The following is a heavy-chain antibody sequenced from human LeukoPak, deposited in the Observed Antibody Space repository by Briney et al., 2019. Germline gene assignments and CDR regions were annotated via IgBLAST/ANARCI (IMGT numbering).Heavy chain of an antibody. J-gene: IGHJ4*02. CDR2: IYYSGST. Sequence: SETLSLTCTVSGGSISSYYWSWIRQPPGKGLEWIGYIYYSGSTNYNPSLKSRVTMSVDRSKNQFSLKLSSVTAADTAVYFCARSSTIAVVPAALDYWGQGTLVTVSS. CDR3: ARSSTIAVVPAALDY. CDR1: GGSISSYY. V-gene: IGHV4-59*12. D-gene: IGHD2-2*01.